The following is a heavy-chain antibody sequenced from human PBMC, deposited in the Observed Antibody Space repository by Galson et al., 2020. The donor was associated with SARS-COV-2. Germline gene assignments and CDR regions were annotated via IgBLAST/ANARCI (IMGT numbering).Heavy chain of an antibody. CDR3: ARGHRGVVPSPLLGLGPFYSFYYMDV. J-gene: IGHJ6*03. V-gene: IGHV4-34*01. Sequence: SETLSLTCAVFGGSFSNYYWSWIRQPPGKGLEWIGEINQSGSTNYSPSLKSRVTISLDTSKNQFSLKLRSVTAADTALYYCARGHRGVVPSPLLGLGPFYSFYYMDVWARGATVTVSS. CDR1: GGSFSNYY. CDR2: INQSGST. D-gene: IGHD3-16*01.